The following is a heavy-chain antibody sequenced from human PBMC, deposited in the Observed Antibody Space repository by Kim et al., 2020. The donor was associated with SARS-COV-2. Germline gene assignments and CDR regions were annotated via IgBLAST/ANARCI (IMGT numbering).Heavy chain of an antibody. CDR1: GFTFSDRF. CDR3: VAFRLVVATTSDY. CDR2: ITSRVNSYTT. J-gene: IGHJ4*02. Sequence: GGSLRLSCAASGFTFSDRFMDWVRQAPGKGLEWVCRITSRVNSYTTEYAASVKGRFMISRDDSKNSLYLQMNSLKTEDTAVYYCVAFRLVVATTSDYWGQGTLVTVSS. D-gene: IGHD2-15*01. V-gene: IGHV3-72*01.